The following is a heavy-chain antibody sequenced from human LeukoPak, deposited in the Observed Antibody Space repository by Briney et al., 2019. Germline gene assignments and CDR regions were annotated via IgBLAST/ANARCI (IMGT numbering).Heavy chain of an antibody. J-gene: IGHJ4*02. Sequence: ASVKVSCKASVYTFTSYYMHWVRQAPGQGLEWMGVINPSGGTTTYAQKFQGRVTMTRDTSTSTVYMDLSSLRSEDTAVYYCARDRLLGDGYNDYFDYWGQGTLVTVSS. CDR3: ARDRLLGDGYNDYFDY. V-gene: IGHV1-46*01. CDR1: VYTFTSYY. CDR2: INPSGGTT. D-gene: IGHD5-24*01.